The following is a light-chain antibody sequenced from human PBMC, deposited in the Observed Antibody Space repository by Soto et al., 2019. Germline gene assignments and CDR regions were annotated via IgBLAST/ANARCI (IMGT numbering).Light chain of an antibody. V-gene: IGLV2-23*01. CDR3: CSYAGSYTI. CDR2: EDN. J-gene: IGLJ2*01. Sequence: QSALTQPASVSGSPGQSITISCTGTSSDVGNYDLVSWFQHHPGKAPQLIIYEDNKRPSGVSNRFSGSKSGKTASLTISGLQAEDEADYYCCSYAGSYTIFGGGTKVTVL. CDR1: SSDVGNYDL.